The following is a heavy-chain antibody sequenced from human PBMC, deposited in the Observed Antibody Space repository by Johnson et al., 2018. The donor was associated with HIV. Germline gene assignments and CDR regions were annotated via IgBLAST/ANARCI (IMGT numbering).Heavy chain of an antibody. V-gene: IGHV3-23*04. CDR1: GFTFNTYV. CDR3: VNWAYYYGSGYAFDI. Sequence: VQLVESGGGVVQPGGSLRLSCAASGFTFNTYVMNWVRQAPGKGLEWVSLIAASGDSTYYADSVRGRFTISSDNSKNTLSLQMNSLRAEDTAVYYCVNWAYYYGSGYAFDIWGQGTMVTVSS. D-gene: IGHD3-10*01. J-gene: IGHJ3*02. CDR2: IAASGDST.